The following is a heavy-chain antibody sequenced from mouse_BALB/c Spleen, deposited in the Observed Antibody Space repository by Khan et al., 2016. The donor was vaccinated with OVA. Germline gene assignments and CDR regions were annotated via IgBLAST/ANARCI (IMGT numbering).Heavy chain of an antibody. CDR2: IYPGTDNT. J-gene: IGHJ2*01. Sequence: QVQLNESGAELVRPGPSVKLSCKTSGYIFTNYWIHWLKQRSGQGLEWIARIYPGTDNTYYNAKLKDKATLTVDKSSSTAYMQLSSLKSEDSAVYCCAREEALYYFDYWDQGTTLTVSS. V-gene: IGHV1-76*01. CDR1: GYIFTNYW. D-gene: IGHD3-2*02. CDR3: AREEALYYFDY.